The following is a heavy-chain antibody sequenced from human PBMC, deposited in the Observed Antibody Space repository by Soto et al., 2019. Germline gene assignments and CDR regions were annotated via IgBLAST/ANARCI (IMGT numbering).Heavy chain of an antibody. CDR3: ARETRITMIVVGAGAFDI. D-gene: IGHD3-22*01. Sequence: GASVKVSCKASGYTFTSYYMHWVRQAPGQGLEWMGIINPSGGSTSYAQKFQGRVTMTRDTSTSTVYMELSSLRSEDTAVYYCARETRITMIVVGAGAFDIWGQGTMVTVSS. V-gene: IGHV1-46*03. CDR2: INPSGGST. J-gene: IGHJ3*02. CDR1: GYTFTSYY.